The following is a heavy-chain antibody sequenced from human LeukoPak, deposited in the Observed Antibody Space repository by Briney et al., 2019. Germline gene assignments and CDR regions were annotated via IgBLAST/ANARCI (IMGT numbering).Heavy chain of an antibody. CDR2: ISGSGGST. CDR3: AKAHYDFWSGYYY. V-gene: IGHV3-23*01. J-gene: IGHJ4*02. D-gene: IGHD3-3*01. Sequence: GGSLRLSCAASGFTFSSYAMSWVRQAPGKGLKWVSAISGSGGSTYYADSVKGRFTISRDNSKNTLYLQMNSLRAEDTAVYYCAKAHYDFWSGYYYWGQGTLVTVSS. CDR1: GFTFSSYA.